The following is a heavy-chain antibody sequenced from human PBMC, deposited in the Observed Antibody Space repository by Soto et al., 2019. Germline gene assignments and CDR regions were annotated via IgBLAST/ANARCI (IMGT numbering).Heavy chain of an antibody. CDR2: ISGKNGNT. D-gene: IGHD2-15*01. CDR1: GYTFISHG. V-gene: IGHV1-18*04. J-gene: IGHJ6*02. CDR3: ARVSSSIVVVPDYGMDV. Sequence: QVQLVQSGVDVKKPGASVKVSCKASGYTFISHGIRWVRQAPGPGLAWMGWISGKNGNTNYAQKLQGRVTLTTDTSTSTAYMELRSLRSDDTAVYYCARVSSSIVVVPDYGMDVWGQGTTVTVSS.